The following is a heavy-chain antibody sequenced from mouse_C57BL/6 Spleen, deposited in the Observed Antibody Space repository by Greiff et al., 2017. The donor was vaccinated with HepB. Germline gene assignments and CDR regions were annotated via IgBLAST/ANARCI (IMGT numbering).Heavy chain of an antibody. D-gene: IGHD4-1*01. Sequence: EVKVVESGGGLVQPGGSLKLSCAASGFTFSDYYMYWVRQTPEKRLEWVAYISNGGGSTYYPDTVKGRFTISRDNAKNTLYLQMSRLKSEDTAMYYCARHSRTGTYFDVWGTGTTVTVSS. J-gene: IGHJ1*03. CDR3: ARHSRTGTYFDV. CDR1: GFTFSDYY. V-gene: IGHV5-12*01. CDR2: ISNGGGST.